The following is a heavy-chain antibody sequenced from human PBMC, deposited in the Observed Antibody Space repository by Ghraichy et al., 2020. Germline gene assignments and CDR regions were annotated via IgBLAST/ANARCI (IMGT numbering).Heavy chain of an antibody. J-gene: IGHJ4*02. CDR3: ARGGYSYGYDY. D-gene: IGHD5-18*01. CDR1: GGSISSYY. Sequence: LSLTCTVSGGSISSYYWSWIRQPPGKGLEWIGYIYYSGSTNYNPSLKSRVTISVDTSKNQFSLKLSSVTAADTAVYYCARGGYSYGYDYWGQGTLVTVSS. V-gene: IGHV4-59*08. CDR2: IYYSGST.